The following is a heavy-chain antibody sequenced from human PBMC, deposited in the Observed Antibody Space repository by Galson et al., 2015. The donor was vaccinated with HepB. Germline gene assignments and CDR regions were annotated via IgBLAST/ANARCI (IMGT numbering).Heavy chain of an antibody. CDR2: IKSKTDGGTT. CDR1: GFTFSNAW. D-gene: IGHD1-26*01. CDR3: TTTSRELLDWYFDL. Sequence: SLRLSCAASGFTFSNAWMSWVRQAPGKGLEWVGRIKSKTDGGTTDYAAPVKGRFTISRDDPKNTLYLQMNSLKTEDTAVYYCTTTSRELLDWYFDLWGRGTLVTVSS. J-gene: IGHJ2*01. V-gene: IGHV3-15*01.